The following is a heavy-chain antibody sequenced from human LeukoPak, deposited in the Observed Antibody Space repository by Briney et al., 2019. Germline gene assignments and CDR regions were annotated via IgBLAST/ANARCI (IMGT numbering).Heavy chain of an antibody. V-gene: IGHV3-23*01. D-gene: IGHD3-10*01. Sequence: GGSLILSCAASGFTFNSYAMTWVRQAPGKGLEWVSSISSSGGSTYYADSVRGRFTISRDNSKNTLYLQMNSLRAEDTAIYYCAKDLVTGSLDYWGQGTLVTVSS. CDR1: GFTFNSYA. CDR2: ISSSGGST. CDR3: AKDLVTGSLDY. J-gene: IGHJ4*02.